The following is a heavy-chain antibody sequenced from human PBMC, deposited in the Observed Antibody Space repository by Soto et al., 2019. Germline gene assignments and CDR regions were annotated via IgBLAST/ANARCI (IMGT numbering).Heavy chain of an antibody. V-gene: IGHV1-18*01. CDR2: ISAYNGNT. CDR1: GYTFTSYG. Sequence: GAPVEVSCKASGYTFTSYGISWVRQAPRQGLEWMGWISAYNGNTNYAQKLQGRVTMTTDTSTSTAYMELRSLRSDDTAVYYCARVPEAGTERGYYYYYYMDVWGKGTTVTVSS. CDR3: ARVPEAGTERGYYYYYYMDV. J-gene: IGHJ6*03. D-gene: IGHD6-19*01.